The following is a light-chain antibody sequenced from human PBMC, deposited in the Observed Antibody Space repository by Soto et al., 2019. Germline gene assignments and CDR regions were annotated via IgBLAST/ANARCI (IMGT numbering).Light chain of an antibody. Sequence: DIQMTQSPSTLSASVGDRVTITCRASQTISSWLAWYQQKPGKAPKLLISKASSLESGVPSRFSGSGSGTEFTLTISRLQPDDFAIYYCQQYNTYSPTFGQGTMVDIK. CDR1: QTISSW. V-gene: IGKV1-5*03. CDR3: QQYNTYSPT. CDR2: KAS. J-gene: IGKJ1*01.